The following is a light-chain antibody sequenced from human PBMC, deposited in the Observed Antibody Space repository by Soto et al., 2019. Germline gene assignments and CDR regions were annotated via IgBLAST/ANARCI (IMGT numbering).Light chain of an antibody. Sequence: EIVLTQSPATLSLSPGERATLSCRASQSVSSYLAWYQQKPGQAPRLLIYDASNRATGIPARFSGSGSGTDFTLTISSLEPEEFAVYYRPQRSNWPLSYTFGQGTKLEIK. CDR1: QSVSSY. CDR2: DAS. V-gene: IGKV3-11*01. J-gene: IGKJ2*01. CDR3: PQRSNWPLSYT.